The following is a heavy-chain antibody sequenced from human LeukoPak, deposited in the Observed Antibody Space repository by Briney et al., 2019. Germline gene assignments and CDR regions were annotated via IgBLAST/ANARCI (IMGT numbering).Heavy chain of an antibody. Sequence: ASVKVSCKASGYTFTSYGISWVRQAPGQGLEWMGWISAYNGNTNYAQKLQGRVTMTEDTSTDTAYMELSSLRSEDTAVYYCATGPLRWLQRDDYWGQGTLVTVSS. CDR2: ISAYNGNT. D-gene: IGHD5-24*01. CDR3: ATGPLRWLQRDDY. V-gene: IGHV1-18*01. J-gene: IGHJ4*02. CDR1: GYTFTSYG.